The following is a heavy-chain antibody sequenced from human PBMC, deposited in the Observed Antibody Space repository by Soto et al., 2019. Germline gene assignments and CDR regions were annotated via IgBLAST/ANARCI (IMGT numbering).Heavy chain of an antibody. CDR3: ARSILFGYYYYYYMDV. CDR1: GGSFIGYY. Sequence: SETLSLTCAVYGGSFIGYYWSWILQPPWMGLEWIGEINHSGSTNYNPSLKSRVTISVDTSKNQFSLKLSSVTAADTAVYYCARSILFGYYYYYYMDVWGKGTTVTVSS. CDR2: INHSGST. J-gene: IGHJ6*03. V-gene: IGHV4-34*01. D-gene: IGHD3-10*01.